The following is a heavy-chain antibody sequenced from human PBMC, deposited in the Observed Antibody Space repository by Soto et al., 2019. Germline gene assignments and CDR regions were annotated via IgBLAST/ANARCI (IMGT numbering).Heavy chain of an antibody. J-gene: IGHJ6*02. V-gene: IGHV4-59*01. CDR2: IYYSGST. CDR1: GGSISSYY. D-gene: IGHD3-10*01. CDR3: ARARYGSGSYYYYYYYGMDV. Sequence: SETLSLTCTVSGGSISSYYWSWIRQPPGKGLEWLGYIYYSGSTNYNPSLKSRVTISVDTSKNQFSLKLSSVTAADTAVYYCARARYGSGSYYYYYYYGMDVWGQGTTVTVSS.